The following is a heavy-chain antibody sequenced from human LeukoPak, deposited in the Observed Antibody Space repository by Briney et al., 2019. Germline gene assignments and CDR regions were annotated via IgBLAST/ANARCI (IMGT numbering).Heavy chain of an antibody. V-gene: IGHV4-30-4*01. J-gene: IGHJ3*02. CDR3: ARDPIGDSGGYSEDAFDI. Sequence: SETLSLTCTVSGGSLSSGGYYWSWIRQPPGKGLEWIGYIYYSGSTYYNPSLKSRVTISVDTSKNQFSLKLSSVTAADTAVYYCARDPIGDSGGYSEDAFDIWGQGTMVTVS. CDR2: IYYSGST. D-gene: IGHD3-22*01. CDR1: GGSLSSGGYY.